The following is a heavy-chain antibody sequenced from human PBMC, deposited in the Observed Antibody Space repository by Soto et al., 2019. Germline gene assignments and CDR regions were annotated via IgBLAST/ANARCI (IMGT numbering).Heavy chain of an antibody. CDR2: INHSGST. D-gene: IGHD4-17*01. Sequence: PEETLSLTCAVYGGSFSGYYCSWIRQPPGKGLEWIGEINHSGSTNYNPSLKSRVTISVDTSKNQFSLKLSSVTAADTAVYYCARVRPVTPRDYWGQGTLVTVSS. J-gene: IGHJ4*02. CDR1: GGSFSGYY. V-gene: IGHV4-34*01. CDR3: ARVRPVTPRDY.